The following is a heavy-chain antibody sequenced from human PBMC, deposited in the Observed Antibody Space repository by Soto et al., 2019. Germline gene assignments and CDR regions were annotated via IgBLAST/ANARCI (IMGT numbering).Heavy chain of an antibody. CDR1: GYTFTSYG. V-gene: IGHV1-18*01. J-gene: IGHJ3*02. D-gene: IGHD3-3*01. Sequence: ASVKVSCKASGYTFTSYGISWVRQAPGQGLEWMGWISAYNGNTNYAQKLQGRVTMTTGTSTSTAYMELRSLRSDDTAVYYCAREYDFWSGSGAFDIWGQGTMVTVSS. CDR3: AREYDFWSGSGAFDI. CDR2: ISAYNGNT.